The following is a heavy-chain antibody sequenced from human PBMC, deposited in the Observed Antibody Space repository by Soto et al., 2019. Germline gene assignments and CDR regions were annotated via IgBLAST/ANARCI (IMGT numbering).Heavy chain of an antibody. CDR3: ARQAYFGSGTYYSDY. CDR2: IYPGDSDT. Sequence: PGPSLKISCKASGYKFISYWIAWVRQIPVKCLEWMGNIYPGDSDTTYSPSFEGQVIFSVDKSITTAYLQWISLKASDTAMYYCARQAYFGSGTYYSDYWGQGTQVTVSS. J-gene: IGHJ4*02. V-gene: IGHV5-51*01. D-gene: IGHD3-10*01. CDR1: GYKFISYW.